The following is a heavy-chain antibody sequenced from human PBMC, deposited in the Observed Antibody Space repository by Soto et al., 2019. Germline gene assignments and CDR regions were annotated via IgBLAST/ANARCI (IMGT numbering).Heavy chain of an antibody. CDR1: GFTFSSYA. V-gene: IGHV3-23*01. CDR3: AKYSGNIAVAGPDAFDI. D-gene: IGHD6-19*01. CDR2: ISGSGGST. Sequence: PGGSLRLSCAASGFTFSSYAMSWVRQAPGKGLEWVSAISGSGGSTYYADSVKGRFTISRDNSKSTLYLQMNSLRAEDTAVYYCAKYSGNIAVAGPDAFDIWGQGTMVTVSS. J-gene: IGHJ3*02.